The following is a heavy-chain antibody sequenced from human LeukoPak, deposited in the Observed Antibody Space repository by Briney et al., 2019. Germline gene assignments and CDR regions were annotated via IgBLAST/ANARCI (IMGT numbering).Heavy chain of an antibody. V-gene: IGHV4-34*01. CDR2: INHSGST. CDR3: ARARYANAWYAFDI. D-gene: IGHD2-2*01. CDR1: GGSFSGYY. Sequence: SETLSLTCAAYGGSFSGYYWSWIRQPPGKGLEWIGEINHSGSTNYNPALKSLVTISVDTSKNQFSLKLSSVTAADTAVYYCARARYANAWYAFDIWGHGTMVTVSS. J-gene: IGHJ3*02.